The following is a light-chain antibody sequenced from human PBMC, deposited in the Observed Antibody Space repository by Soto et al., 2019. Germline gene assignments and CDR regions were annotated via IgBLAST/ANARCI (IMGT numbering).Light chain of an antibody. Sequence: QAVVTQSPSASASLGASVKLTCTLSSGHSSYAIAWHQQQPEKGPRYLMKFNGDGSHSKGDGIPDRFSGSSSGASRYLIIYSLQSEDEADYYCQSWGTGIHVFGTGTKLTVL. CDR3: QSWGTGIHV. CDR1: SGHSSYA. J-gene: IGLJ1*01. CDR2: FNGDGSH. V-gene: IGLV4-69*01.